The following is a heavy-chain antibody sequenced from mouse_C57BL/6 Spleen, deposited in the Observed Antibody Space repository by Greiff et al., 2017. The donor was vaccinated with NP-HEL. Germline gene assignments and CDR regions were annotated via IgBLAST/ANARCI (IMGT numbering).Heavy chain of an antibody. V-gene: IGHV10-1*01. CDR1: GFSFNTYA. CDR3: VRQLYDSFTWFAY. J-gene: IGHJ3*01. D-gene: IGHD2-3*01. Sequence: EVKLVESGGGLVQPKGSLKLSCAASGFSFNTYAMNWVRQAPGKGLEWVARIRSKSNNYATYYADSVKDRFTISRDDSESMLYLQMNNLKTEDTAMYYCVRQLYDSFTWFAYWGQGTLVTVSA. CDR2: IRSKSNNYAT.